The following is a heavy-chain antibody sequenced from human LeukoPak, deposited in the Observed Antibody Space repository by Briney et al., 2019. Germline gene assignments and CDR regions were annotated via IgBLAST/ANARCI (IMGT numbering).Heavy chain of an antibody. CDR2: IDPSDSYT. V-gene: IGHV5-10-1*01. D-gene: IGHD2-15*01. CDR3: ASALGYCSGGSCYYY. CDR1: GYSLTSYW. J-gene: IGHJ4*02. Sequence: GESLKISCKGSGYSLTSYWISWVRQMPGKGLEWMGRIDPSDSYTNYSPSFQGHVTISADKSISTAYLQWSSLKASDTAMYYCASALGYCSGGSCYYYWGQGTLVTVSS.